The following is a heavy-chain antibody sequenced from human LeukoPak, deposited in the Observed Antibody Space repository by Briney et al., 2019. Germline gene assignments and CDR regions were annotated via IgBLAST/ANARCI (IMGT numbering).Heavy chain of an antibody. J-gene: IGHJ4*02. CDR2: ISSSSSYI. Sequence: PGGSLRLSCAASGFTFSSYWMSWVRQAPGKGLEWVSSISSSSSYIYYADSVKGRLTISRDNAKNSLYLQMNSLRAEDTAVYYCARDPRYSSSWYTDYWGQGTLVTVSS. CDR1: GFTFSSYW. D-gene: IGHD6-13*01. V-gene: IGHV3-21*01. CDR3: ARDPRYSSSWYTDY.